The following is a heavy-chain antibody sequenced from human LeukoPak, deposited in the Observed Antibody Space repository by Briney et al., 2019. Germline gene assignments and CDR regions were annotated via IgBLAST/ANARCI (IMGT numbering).Heavy chain of an antibody. D-gene: IGHD5-12*01. CDR2: ISGGADTT. J-gene: IGHJ4*02. Sequence: GGSLRLSCAASGFSFSSYAMTWVRQAPGEGLEWVSAISGGADTTYYADSVKGRFTISRDNSKNTLYMQMNSLRAEDTAVYYCAREYSGYGDFDYWGQGTLVTVSS. V-gene: IGHV3-23*01. CDR3: AREYSGYGDFDY. CDR1: GFSFSSYA.